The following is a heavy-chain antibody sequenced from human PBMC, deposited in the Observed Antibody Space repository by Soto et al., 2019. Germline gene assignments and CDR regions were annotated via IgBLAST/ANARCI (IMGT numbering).Heavy chain of an antibody. CDR3: ARGIAVAGTGYYYGMDV. Sequence: QVQLMESGGGVVQPGRSLRLSCAASGFTFSSYGMHWVRQAPGKGLEWVAVISYDGSNKYYADSVKGRFTISRDNSKNTLYLQMNSLRAEDTAVYYCARGIAVAGTGYYYGMDVWGQGTTVTVSS. D-gene: IGHD6-19*01. CDR1: GFTFSSYG. CDR2: ISYDGSNK. V-gene: IGHV3-30*03. J-gene: IGHJ6*02.